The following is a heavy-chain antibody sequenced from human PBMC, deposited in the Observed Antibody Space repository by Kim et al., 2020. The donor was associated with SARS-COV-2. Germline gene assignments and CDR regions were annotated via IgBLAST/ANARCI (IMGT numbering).Heavy chain of an antibody. CDR2: IYHSGST. D-gene: IGHD6-19*01. V-gene: IGHV4-4*02. CDR1: GGSISSSNW. Sequence: SETLSLTCAVSGGSISSSNWWSWVRQPPGKGLEWIGEIYHSGSTNYNPSLKSRVTISVDKSKNQFSLKLSSVTAADTAVYYCARLSSGWYGAYYFDYRGQGTLVTVSS. J-gene: IGHJ4*02. CDR3: ARLSSGWYGAYYFDY.